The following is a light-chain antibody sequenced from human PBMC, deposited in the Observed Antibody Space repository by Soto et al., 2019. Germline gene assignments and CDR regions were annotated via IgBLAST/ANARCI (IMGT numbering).Light chain of an antibody. V-gene: IGLV2-14*01. CDR3: SSYTSSSTWV. J-gene: IGLJ3*02. CDR2: EVS. Sequence: QSALTQPASVSGSPGQSITISCTGTSSDVGAYNYVSWYQQHPGKAPKLMIYEVSNRPSGVSDRFSGSRSGNTASLTISGXXXXXXXXXXCSSYTSSSTWVFGGGTKVTVL. CDR1: SSDVGAYNY.